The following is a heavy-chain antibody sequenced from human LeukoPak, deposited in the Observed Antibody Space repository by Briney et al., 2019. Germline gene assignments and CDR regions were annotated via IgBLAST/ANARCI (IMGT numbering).Heavy chain of an antibody. CDR3: ARGPGNYYGSGSYYTY. V-gene: IGHV3-9*01. J-gene: IGHJ4*02. D-gene: IGHD3-10*01. CDR2: ISWNSGSI. CDR1: GFIFNNYA. Sequence: GGSLRLSCAGSGFIFNNYAMHWVRQPPGKGLEWVSGISWNSGSIDYADSVKGRFTISRDNSKNTLYLQMNSLRAEDTAVYYCARGPGNYYGSGSYYTYWGQGTLVTVSS.